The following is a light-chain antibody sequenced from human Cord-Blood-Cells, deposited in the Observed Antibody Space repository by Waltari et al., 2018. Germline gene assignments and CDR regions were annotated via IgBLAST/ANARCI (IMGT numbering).Light chain of an antibody. CDR2: EGS. Sequence: QSALTQPASVSGSPGQSITISCTGTSSDVGSYNLVSWYQQHPGKAPKLIIYEGSKRCSGVSNRYSGSKSGNQASLTLSGLQAEDEADYYCCSYAGSSTWVFGGGTKLTVL. V-gene: IGLV2-23*01. J-gene: IGLJ3*02. CDR3: CSYAGSSTWV. CDR1: SSDVGSYNL.